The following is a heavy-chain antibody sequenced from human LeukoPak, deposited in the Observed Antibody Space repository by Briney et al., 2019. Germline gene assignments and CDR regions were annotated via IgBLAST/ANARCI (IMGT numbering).Heavy chain of an antibody. CDR1: GFTFSSYA. CDR3: ARSGAAGIYYYYYGIDV. CDR2: IKQDGSEK. Sequence: PGRSLRLSCAASGFTFSSYAMHWVRQAPGKGLEWVANIKQDGSEKSYVDSVKGRFTISRDNAKNSLYLQMNSLRAEDTAVYYCARSGAAGIYYYYYGIDVWGQGTTVTVSS. V-gene: IGHV3-7*03. J-gene: IGHJ6*02. D-gene: IGHD6-13*01.